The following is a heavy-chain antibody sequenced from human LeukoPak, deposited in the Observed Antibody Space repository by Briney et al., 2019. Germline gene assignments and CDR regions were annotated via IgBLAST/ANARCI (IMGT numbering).Heavy chain of an antibody. Sequence: SGTLSLTCAVSGGSISSSNWWSWVRQPPGKGLEWIGEINHSGSTNYNPSLKSRVTISVDTSKNQFSLKLSSVTAADTAVYYCARRRYFDSWFDPWGQGTLVTVSS. D-gene: IGHD3-9*01. CDR1: GGSISSSNW. V-gene: IGHV4-4*02. CDR3: ARRRYFDSWFDP. J-gene: IGHJ5*02. CDR2: INHSGST.